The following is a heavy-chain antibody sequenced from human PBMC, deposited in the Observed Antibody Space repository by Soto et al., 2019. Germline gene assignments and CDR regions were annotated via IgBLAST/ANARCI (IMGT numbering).Heavy chain of an antibody. CDR2: IYSGGST. V-gene: IGHV3-66*01. Sequence: GGSLRLSCAASGFTVSSNYMSWVRQAPGKGLEWVSVIYSGGSTYYADSVKGRFTISRDNSKNTLYLQMNSLRAEDTAVYYCAREGPVTPGPNDAFDIWGQGTMVTVSS. J-gene: IGHJ3*02. D-gene: IGHD4-4*01. CDR1: GFTVSSNY. CDR3: AREGPVTPGPNDAFDI.